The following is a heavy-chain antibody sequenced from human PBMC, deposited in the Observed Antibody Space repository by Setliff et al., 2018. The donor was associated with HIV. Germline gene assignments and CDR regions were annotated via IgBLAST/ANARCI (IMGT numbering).Heavy chain of an antibody. J-gene: IGHJ4*02. CDR2: IFASGSS. V-gene: IGHV4-4*09. D-gene: IGHD3-10*01. Sequence: SETLSLTCTVSGGSISSYCWNWIRQPPGKGLEWIGYIFASGSSLYNPSLQSRVSISIDTSKNQFSLKLSSVTAADTAVYYCARAGSGSYYNAPHYWGQGTLVTVS. CDR1: GGSISSYC. CDR3: ARAGSGSYYNAPHY.